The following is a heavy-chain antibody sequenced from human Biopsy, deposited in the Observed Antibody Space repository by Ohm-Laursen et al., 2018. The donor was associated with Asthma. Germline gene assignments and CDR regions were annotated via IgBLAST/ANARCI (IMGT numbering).Heavy chain of an antibody. Sequence: ASVKVSCKASGYTFTSYYMHWVRQAPGQGLEWMGIINPSGGSTSYAQKFQGRVTMTRDTSTSTAYMLLSSLRSEDTAVYYCARTYYDFLTGQVNDAFAIWGQGTMVTVSS. CDR1: GYTFTSYY. CDR3: ARTYYDFLTGQVNDAFAI. J-gene: IGHJ3*02. V-gene: IGHV1-46*01. D-gene: IGHD3-9*01. CDR2: INPSGGST.